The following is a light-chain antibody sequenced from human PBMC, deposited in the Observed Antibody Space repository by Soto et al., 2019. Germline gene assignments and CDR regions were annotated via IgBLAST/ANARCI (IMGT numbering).Light chain of an antibody. J-gene: IGLJ3*02. CDR2: EVS. Sequence: QSALTQPASVSGSPGQSIIISCTGTSSDVGAYNSVCWHQQHPGKAPKLMIYEVSNRPSGVSDRFSASKSGNTASLTISGLQADDEGDYYCSSFTRSNTWVFGGGTHLTVL. CDR1: SSDVGAYNS. V-gene: IGLV2-14*01. CDR3: SSFTRSNTWV.